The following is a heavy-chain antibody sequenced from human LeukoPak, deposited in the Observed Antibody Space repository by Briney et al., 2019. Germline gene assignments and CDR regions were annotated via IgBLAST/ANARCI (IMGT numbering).Heavy chain of an antibody. Sequence: SETLSLTCSVSGYSMSSGYYWGWIRQPPERGLEWIGSMYHTGSTYYNPSLKSRVNISVDTSKNQFYLKVSSVTAADTAVYYCARVQRRGSGILYFDYWGQGTLVTVSS. CDR3: ARVQRRGSGILYFDY. V-gene: IGHV4-38-2*02. D-gene: IGHD3-10*01. J-gene: IGHJ4*02. CDR2: MYHTGST. CDR1: GYSMSSGYY.